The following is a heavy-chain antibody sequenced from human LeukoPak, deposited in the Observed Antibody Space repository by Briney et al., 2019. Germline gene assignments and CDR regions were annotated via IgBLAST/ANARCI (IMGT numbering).Heavy chain of an antibody. CDR2: ISSSSSYI. V-gene: IGHV3-21*01. Sequence: GSLRLSCAASGFTFSSYSMNWVRQAPGKGLEWVSSISSSSSYIYYADSVKGRFTISRDNAKNSLYLQMNSLRAEDTAVYYCAREYYGSGSSIGFYYYYGMDVWGQGTTVTVSS. J-gene: IGHJ6*02. CDR1: GFTFSSYS. D-gene: IGHD3-10*01. CDR3: AREYYGSGSSIGFYYYYGMDV.